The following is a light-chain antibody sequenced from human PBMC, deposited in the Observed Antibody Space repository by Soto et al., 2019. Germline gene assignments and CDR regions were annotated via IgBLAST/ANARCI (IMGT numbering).Light chain of an antibody. CDR3: QQFDSGPCT. CDR1: QDITNY. Sequence: IHMTQSPSSLSASVGDRVTITCQASQDITNYLIWYQQQPGHAPKVLIYDASSLGTGVSSRFSGSGSGTHFTLTISSLQPEDIATYYCQQFDSGPCTFGQGTKVEIK. V-gene: IGKV1-33*01. CDR2: DAS. J-gene: IGKJ2*02.